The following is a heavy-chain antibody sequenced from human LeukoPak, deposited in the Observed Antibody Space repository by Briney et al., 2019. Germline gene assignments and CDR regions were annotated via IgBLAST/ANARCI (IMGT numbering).Heavy chain of an antibody. CDR1: GYTFTSYY. J-gene: IGHJ4*02. D-gene: IGHD2-2*01. CDR2: INPSGGST. CDR3: ASSIVVVPAAPFDY. V-gene: IGHV1-46*01. Sequence: GASVKVSCKASGYTFTSYYMHWVRQAPGQGLAWMGIINPSGGSTSYAQKFQGRVTMTRDTSTSTVYIELSSLRSEDTAVYYCASSIVVVPAAPFDYWGQGTLVTVSS.